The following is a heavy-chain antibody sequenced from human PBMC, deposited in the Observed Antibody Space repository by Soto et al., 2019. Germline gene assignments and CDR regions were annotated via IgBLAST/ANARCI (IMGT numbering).Heavy chain of an antibody. CDR1: GLTFGNYA. Sequence: EVQLLESGGGLVQPGGSVRLSCAASGLTFGNYAMSWVRQAPGKGLEWVSAISGDSGRTYYADSVTGRFTISRDNSKNTLYLQMNTLRAEATAVYYCAVTPNCGRDCSAASYWYFDIWGRGTLVTVSS. V-gene: IGHV3-23*01. CDR3: AVTPNCGRDCSAASYWYFDI. D-gene: IGHD2-21*02. CDR2: ISGDSGRT. J-gene: IGHJ2*01.